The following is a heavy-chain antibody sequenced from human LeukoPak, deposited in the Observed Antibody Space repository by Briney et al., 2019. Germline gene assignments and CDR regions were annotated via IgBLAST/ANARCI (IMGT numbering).Heavy chain of an antibody. D-gene: IGHD3-10*01. V-gene: IGHV4-59*01. CDR2: IYYSGST. CDR3: ARTILWFGEFPDAFDI. CDR1: GGSISSYY. Sequence: SETLSLTCTVPGGSISSYYWSWIRQPPGKGLEWIGYIYYSGSTNYNPSLKSRVTISVDTSKNQFSLKLSSVTATDTAVYYCARTILWFGEFPDAFDIWGQGTMVTVSS. J-gene: IGHJ3*02.